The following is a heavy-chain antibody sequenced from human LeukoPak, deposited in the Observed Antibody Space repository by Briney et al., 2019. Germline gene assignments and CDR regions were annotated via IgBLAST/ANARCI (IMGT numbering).Heavy chain of an antibody. CDR3: AKGSGGYCSGGSCWIDY. D-gene: IGHD2-15*01. V-gene: IGHV3-23*01. CDR1: GFTFSSYA. J-gene: IGHJ4*02. Sequence: GGSLRLSCTASGFTFSSYAMNWVRQAPGKGLEWVSGISGSGGSTYYADSVKGRFTISRDNSKNTLYLQMNSLRAEDTAVYYCAKGSGGYCSGGSCWIDYWGQGTLVTVSS. CDR2: ISGSGGST.